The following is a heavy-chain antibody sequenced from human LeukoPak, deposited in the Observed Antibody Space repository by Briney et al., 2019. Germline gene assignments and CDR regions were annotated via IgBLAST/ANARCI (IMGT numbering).Heavy chain of an antibody. D-gene: IGHD6-6*01. CDR1: EFTFSSYA. CDR2: ISGSGSNT. CDR3: ANRPPYSSSSENWFDP. V-gene: IGHV3-23*01. Sequence: GGSLGLSCAASEFTFSSYAMSWVRKAPGKGLEWFSAISGSGSNTYYADSVKVRFTISRDNSKNTLYLQMNSLRAEDTAVYYCANRPPYSSSSENWFDPWGQGALVTVSS. J-gene: IGHJ5*02.